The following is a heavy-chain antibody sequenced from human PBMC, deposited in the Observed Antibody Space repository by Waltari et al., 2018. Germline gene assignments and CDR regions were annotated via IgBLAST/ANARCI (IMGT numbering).Heavy chain of an antibody. D-gene: IGHD1-1*01. Sequence: QVQLVQSGAEVKKPGSSVKVSCKASGGTFSSPAVSLVRQAPGQGPEWLGRIIPILNISDYAQKFQGRVTFTADKSTNTAYMDLTSLRSEDTAIYYCARSPVATPGSWFDPWGQGTLITVSS. CDR3: ARSPVATPGSWFDP. CDR1: GGTFSSPA. J-gene: IGHJ5*02. V-gene: IGHV1-69*04. CDR2: IIPILNIS.